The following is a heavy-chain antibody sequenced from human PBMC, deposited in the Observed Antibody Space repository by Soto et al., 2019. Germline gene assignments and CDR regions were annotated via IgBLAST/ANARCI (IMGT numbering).Heavy chain of an antibody. J-gene: IGHJ4*02. CDR2: ISGSGGST. D-gene: IGHD6-13*01. V-gene: IGHV3-23*01. Sequence: EVQLLESGGGLVQAGGYLRLSCAASGFTFSNYAVTWVRQAPGKGLEWRSTISGSGGSTYYADSVKGRFTISRENSKNTLYLQMNSLRAEDTAVYYCAKDQGSSWYEIDYWGQGTLVTVSS. CDR3: AKDQGSSWYEIDY. CDR1: GFTFSNYA.